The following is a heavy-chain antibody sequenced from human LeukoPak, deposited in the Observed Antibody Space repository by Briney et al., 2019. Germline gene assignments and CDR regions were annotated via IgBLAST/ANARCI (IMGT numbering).Heavy chain of an antibody. V-gene: IGHV3-9*01. CDR3: AKDSGIAVGRGYFDY. Sequence: GRSLRLSCAASGFTFDDYAMHWVRQAPGKGLEWVAGISWNSGSIGYADSVKGRFTISRDNAKNSLYLQMNSLRAEDTALYYCAKDSGIAVGRGYFDYWGQGTLVTVSS. J-gene: IGHJ4*02. CDR1: GFTFDDYA. D-gene: IGHD6-19*01. CDR2: ISWNSGSI.